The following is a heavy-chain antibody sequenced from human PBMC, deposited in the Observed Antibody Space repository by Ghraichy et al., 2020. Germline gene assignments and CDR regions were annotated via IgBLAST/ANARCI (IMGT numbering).Heavy chain of an antibody. CDR3: ARDGRNYDFWSGYYTFYWYFDL. CDR1: GFTFSSYW. Sequence: GGSLRLSCAASGFTFSSYWMSWVRQAPGKGLEWVANIKQNGSEKYYVDSVKGRFTISRDNAKNSLYLQMNSLRAEDTAVYYCARDGRNYDFWSGYYTFYWYFDLWGRGTLVTVSS. J-gene: IGHJ2*01. D-gene: IGHD3-3*01. CDR2: IKQNGSEK. V-gene: IGHV3-7*01.